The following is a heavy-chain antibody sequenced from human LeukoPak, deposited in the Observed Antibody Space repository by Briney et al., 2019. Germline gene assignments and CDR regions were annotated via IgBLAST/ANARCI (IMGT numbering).Heavy chain of an antibody. V-gene: IGHV3-74*01. CDR2: INSDASST. CDR1: GFTFSNYW. D-gene: IGHD2-2*01. J-gene: IGHJ5*02. CDR3: AREYQVTARFDP. Sequence: GGSLILSCAASGFTFSNYWMHWLRQAPGKGLVWVSRINSDASSTAYADSVKGRFTISRDNAKNTLSLQMHSLRAEDTAIYYCAREYQVTARFDPWGQGTLVTVSS.